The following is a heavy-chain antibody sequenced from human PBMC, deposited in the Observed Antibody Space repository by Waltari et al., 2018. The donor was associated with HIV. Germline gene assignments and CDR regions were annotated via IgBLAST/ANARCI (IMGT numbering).Heavy chain of an antibody. CDR3: ARENIQPWEVGEGMDV. J-gene: IGHJ6*02. D-gene: IGHD5-18*01. CDR1: GFAFNDYG. Sequence: EMQLVQSGGGLAQPGGSLRLSCAASGFAFNDYGKSWVRHAPGNGLEWVANIKQDGSKKYHVDSVKGRFTISRDNAKNSLYLQMNSLRVEDTAIYYCARENIQPWEVGEGMDVWGQGSAVTVSS. V-gene: IGHV3-7*01. CDR2: IKQDGSKK.